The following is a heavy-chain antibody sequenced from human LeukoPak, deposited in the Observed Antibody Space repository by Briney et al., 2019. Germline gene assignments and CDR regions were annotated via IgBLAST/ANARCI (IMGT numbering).Heavy chain of an antibody. CDR1: GYTFTSYE. CDR2: IIPIFGTA. V-gene: IGHV1-69*13. Sequence: SVKVSCKASGYTFTSYEINWVRQAPGQGLEWMGGIIPIFGTANYAQKFQGRVTITADESTSTAYMELSSLRSEDTAVYYCARERPYGGIPKTLNYFDYWGQGTLVTVSS. CDR3: ARERPYGGIPKTLNYFDY. D-gene: IGHD4-23*01. J-gene: IGHJ4*02.